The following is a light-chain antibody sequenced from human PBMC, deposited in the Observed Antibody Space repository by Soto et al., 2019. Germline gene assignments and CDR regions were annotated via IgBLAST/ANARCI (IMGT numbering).Light chain of an antibody. V-gene: IGKV4-1*01. CDR3: QQYYSTPLLT. Sequence: DIVMTQSPDSLAVSLVERATINCKSSQSVLYSSNNKNYLAWYQQKPGQPPKLLIYWASTRESGVPDRFSGSWSGTDFTLTIRSLQAEDGAVYYCQQYYSTPLLTFGGGTKVDIK. CDR2: WAS. J-gene: IGKJ4*01. CDR1: QSVLYSSNNKNY.